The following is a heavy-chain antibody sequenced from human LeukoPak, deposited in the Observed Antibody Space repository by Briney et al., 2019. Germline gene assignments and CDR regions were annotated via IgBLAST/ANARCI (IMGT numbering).Heavy chain of an antibody. J-gene: IGHJ4*02. CDR1: GFSFSSYW. V-gene: IGHV3-74*01. CDR2: IHSDGSST. Sequence: SLSLSCAVSGFSFSSYWMHWVRQPQGDGMVWDSRIHSDGSSTSYSNSSKGRLTTSTDNAKKTLYLQMNSLMTAAPSASYCVRQPYQYYDFWSGNIDSWGQGTLVTASS. D-gene: IGHD3-3*01. CDR3: VRQPYQYYDFWSGNIDS.